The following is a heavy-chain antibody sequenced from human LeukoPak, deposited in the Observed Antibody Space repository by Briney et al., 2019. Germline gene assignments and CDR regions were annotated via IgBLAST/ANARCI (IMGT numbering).Heavy chain of an antibody. D-gene: IGHD2-15*01. J-gene: IGHJ4*02. CDR3: ARVSGYLGFDY. CDR2: IKQDGSEK. V-gene: IGHV3-7*01. CDR1: GFTFPTYW. Sequence: PGGSLRLSCAASGFTFPTYWMSWVRQAPGKGLEWAANIKQDGSEKYYVDSVKGRFTISRDNAKNSLYLQMNSLRAEDTAVYYCARVSGYLGFDYWGQGTLVTVSS.